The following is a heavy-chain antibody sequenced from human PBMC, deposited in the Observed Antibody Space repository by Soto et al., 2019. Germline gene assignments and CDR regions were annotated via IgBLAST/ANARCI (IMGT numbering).Heavy chain of an antibody. V-gene: IGHV3-7*01. CDR2: IKQDGSEK. Sequence: EVQLVESGGGLVQPGGSLRLSCAASGFSFSTYWMSWVRQAPGKGLEWVANIKQDGSEKYYVASVKGRFTISRDNAKNSLYLQMNSLRVEDAAVYYCARGYPYCTGSGATCHPHWFDPWGQGTLVTVSS. CDR1: GFSFSTYW. CDR3: ARGYPYCTGSGATCHPHWFDP. D-gene: IGHD2-8*02. J-gene: IGHJ5*02.